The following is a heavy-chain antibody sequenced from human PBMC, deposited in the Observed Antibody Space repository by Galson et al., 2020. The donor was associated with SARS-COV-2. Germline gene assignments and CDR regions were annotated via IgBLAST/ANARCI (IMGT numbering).Heavy chain of an antibody. CDR1: GFTFSSYE. CDR3: ARLIAVAGQDAS. D-gene: IGHD6-19*01. V-gene: IGHV3-48*03. CDR2: ISSSGSTI. Sequence: GGSLRLSCAASGFTFSSYEMNWVRQAPGKGLEWVSYISSSGSTIYYADSVKGRFTISRDNAKNSLYLQMNSLRAEDTAVYYCARLIAVAGQDASWGQGTLVTVSS. J-gene: IGHJ4*02.